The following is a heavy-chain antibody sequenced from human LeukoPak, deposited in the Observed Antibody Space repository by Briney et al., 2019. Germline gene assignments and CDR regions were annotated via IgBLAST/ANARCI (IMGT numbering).Heavy chain of an antibody. V-gene: IGHV3-73*01. D-gene: IGHD3-22*01. Sequence: GGSLRLSCAASGFAFNDSALHWVRQAPGKGLEWVVRVRSKTNNFATEYTPWVRERFTLPRHDSKSTAHLQMNNLKIEHTAVYYXTXRGGYHDXSGXXTXDYWGQ. CDR2: VRSKTNNFAT. J-gene: IGHJ4*02. CDR1: GFAFNDSA. CDR3: TXRGGYHDXSGXXTXDY.